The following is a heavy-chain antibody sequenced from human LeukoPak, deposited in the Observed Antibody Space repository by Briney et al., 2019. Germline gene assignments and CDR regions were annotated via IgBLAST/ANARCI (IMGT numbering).Heavy chain of an antibody. D-gene: IGHD3-3*01. CDR2: INPNSGGT. V-gene: IGHV1-2*04. CDR1: GYTFTGYY. CDR3: ARGRSGRPGYFDY. J-gene: IGHJ4*02. Sequence: ASVKVSCKASGYTFTGYYMHWVRQAPGQGLERMGWINPNSGGTNYAQKFQGWVTMTRDTSISTAYMELSRLRSDDTAVYYCARGRSGRPGYFDYWGQGTLVTVSS.